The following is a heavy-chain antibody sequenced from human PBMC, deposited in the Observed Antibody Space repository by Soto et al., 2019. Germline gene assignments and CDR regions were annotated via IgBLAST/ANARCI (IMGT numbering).Heavy chain of an antibody. Sequence: GGSLRLSCTASGFTFTSYGMGWVRQAPGKGLQWVSTIRGDGGQTHYTDSVKGRFSISRDNSKNTVYLQMDPLRAEDTAMYFCARDVGLDSDDFFAYWGQGTQVTVSS. CDR2: IRGDGGQT. V-gene: IGHV3-23*01. CDR3: ARDVGLDSDDFFAY. D-gene: IGHD3-9*01. CDR1: GFTFTSYG. J-gene: IGHJ4*02.